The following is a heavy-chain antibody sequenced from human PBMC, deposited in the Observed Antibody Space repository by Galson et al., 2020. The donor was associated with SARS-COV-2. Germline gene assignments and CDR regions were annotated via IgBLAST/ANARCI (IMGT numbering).Heavy chain of an antibody. CDR2: ISYDGSNK. CDR3: AKEGIDCSSTSCYEGWVYYYYGMDV. Sequence: GGSLRLSCAASGFTFSSYGMHWVRQAPGKGLEWVAVISYDGSNKYYADSVKGRFTISRDNSKNTLYLQMNGLRAEDTAVYYCAKEGIDCSSTSCYEGWVYYYYGMDVWGQGTTVTVSS. D-gene: IGHD2-2*01. CDR1: GFTFSSYG. J-gene: IGHJ6*02. V-gene: IGHV3-30*18.